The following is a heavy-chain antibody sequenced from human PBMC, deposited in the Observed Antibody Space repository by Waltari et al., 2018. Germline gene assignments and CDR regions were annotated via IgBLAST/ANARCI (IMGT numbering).Heavy chain of an antibody. D-gene: IGHD3-22*01. CDR1: GFTFSSHA. V-gene: IGHV3-64D*08. CDR3: VKDGHDSSGYYSYYFDY. CDR2: ISSNGGST. Sequence: EVQLVESGGGLVQPGGSLRLPCSASGFTFSSHAMPWVRQAPGKGLEYVSAISSNGGSTYYADSVKGRFTISRDNSKNTLYLQMSSLRAEDTAVYYCVKDGHDSSGYYSYYFDYWGQGTLVTVSS. J-gene: IGHJ4*02.